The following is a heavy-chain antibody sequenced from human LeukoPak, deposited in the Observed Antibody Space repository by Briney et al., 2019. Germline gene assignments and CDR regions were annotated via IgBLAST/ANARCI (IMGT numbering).Heavy chain of an antibody. J-gene: IGHJ4*02. CDR3: ARDLSDSSGWAVFDY. CDR2: ISAYNGNT. Sequence: ASVKVSCKASGYTFTSYGISWVRQAPGQGLEWMGWISAYNGNTNYAQKLQGRVTMTTDTSTSTAYMELRSLRSDDTAVYYCARDLSDSSGWAVFDYWGQGTLVTVSS. CDR1: GYTFTSYG. D-gene: IGHD6-19*01. V-gene: IGHV1-18*01.